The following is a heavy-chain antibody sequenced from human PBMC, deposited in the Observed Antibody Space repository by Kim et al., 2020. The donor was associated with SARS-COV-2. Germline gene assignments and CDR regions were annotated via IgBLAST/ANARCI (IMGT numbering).Heavy chain of an antibody. D-gene: IGHD2-15*01. CDR2: IYYSGST. CDR1: GGSISSGGYY. J-gene: IGHJ4*02. CDR3: ARVGCSGGSCVLRPQYYFDY. Sequence: SETLSLTCTVSGGSISSGGYYWSWIRQHPGKGLEWIGYIYYSGSTYYNPSLKSRVTISVDTSKNQFSLKLSSVTAADTAVYYCARVGCSGGSCVLRPQYYFDYWGQGTLVTVSS. V-gene: IGHV4-31*03.